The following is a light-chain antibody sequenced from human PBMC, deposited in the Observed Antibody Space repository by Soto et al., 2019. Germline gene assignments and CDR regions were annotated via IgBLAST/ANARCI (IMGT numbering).Light chain of an antibody. Sequence: QSVLTQPASVSGSLGQSITISCTGSSSDVGGYNYVSWYQQHPGKAPKLMIYEVNNRPSGVSNRFSGSKSCNTASLTISGLQAEDDADYYCSSFTSSSTQVLGGGTKLTVL. V-gene: IGLV2-14*01. CDR3: SSFTSSSTQV. CDR2: EVN. J-gene: IGLJ3*02. CDR1: SSDVGGYNY.